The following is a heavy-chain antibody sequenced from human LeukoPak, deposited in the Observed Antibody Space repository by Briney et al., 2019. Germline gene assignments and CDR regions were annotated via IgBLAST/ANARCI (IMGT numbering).Heavy chain of an antibody. J-gene: IGHJ4*02. CDR1: GFTFSNYV. V-gene: IGHV3-23*01. CDR3: AKGSKGTYDY. CDR2: IIGNGDST. Sequence: PGGSLRLSRVASGFTFSNYVMAWVRQAPGKGLEYVSSIIGNGDSTNYADSVKGRFTISRDNSKNTLYLQMNSLRAEDTAIYYCAKGSKGTYDYWGQGTLVTVSS.